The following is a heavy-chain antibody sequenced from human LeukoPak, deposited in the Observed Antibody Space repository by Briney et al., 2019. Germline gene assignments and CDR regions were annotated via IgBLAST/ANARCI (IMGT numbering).Heavy chain of an antibody. D-gene: IGHD5-18*01. CDR3: ARHVGGYSYGWNAFDT. J-gene: IGHJ3*02. CDR2: IYYSGST. CDR1: GGSISSSSYY. V-gene: IGHV4-39*01. Sequence: PSETLSLTCTVSGGSISSSSYYWGWIRQPPGKGLEWIGSIYYSGSTYYNPSLKSRVTISVDTSKNQFSLKLSSVTAADTAVYYCARHVGGYSYGWNAFDTWGQGTMVTVSS.